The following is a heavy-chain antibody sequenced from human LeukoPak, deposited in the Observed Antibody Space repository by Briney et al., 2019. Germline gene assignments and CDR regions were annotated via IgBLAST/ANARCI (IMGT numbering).Heavy chain of an antibody. CDR3: ARGRRITMVRGVKNMDV. D-gene: IGHD3-10*01. Sequence: SETLSLTCAVSGGPLSHYYWSWIRQPPGKGLEWIGEISHIGSTNYNPSLNSRVTISVDTSKNQFSLNLGSVTAADTGVYYCARGRRITMVRGVKNMDVWGQGTTVAVSS. CDR1: GGPLSHYY. V-gene: IGHV4-34*01. J-gene: IGHJ6*02. CDR2: ISHIGST.